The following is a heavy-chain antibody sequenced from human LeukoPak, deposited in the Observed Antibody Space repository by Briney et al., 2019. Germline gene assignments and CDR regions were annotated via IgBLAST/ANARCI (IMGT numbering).Heavy chain of an antibody. V-gene: IGHV3-48*03. Sequence: SGGSLRLSCAASGFIFSSYEMNWVRQAPGKGLEWVSYISSSGTTIYYADSVKGRFTISRDNAKNSLYLQMNSLCAEDTAVYYCARDRLRYGMDVWGQGTTVTVSS. CDR3: ARDRLRYGMDV. J-gene: IGHJ6*02. D-gene: IGHD3-10*01. CDR1: GFIFSSYE. CDR2: ISSSGTTI.